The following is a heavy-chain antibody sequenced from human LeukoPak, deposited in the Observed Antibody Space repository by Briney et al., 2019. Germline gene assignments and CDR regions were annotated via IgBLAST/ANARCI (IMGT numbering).Heavy chain of an antibody. V-gene: IGHV3-30*18. CDR1: GFTFSTYG. D-gene: IGHD2-15*01. CDR2: MSYDGSNK. J-gene: IGHJ3*02. CDR3: AKRACSGGSCYSRAFDI. Sequence: GGSLLLSCAASGFTFSTYGMHWVRQAPGKGLEGVAVMSYDGSNKNYADSVKGRFTISRDNSKNTVYLQMNSLRAEDTAVYYCAKRACSGGSCYSRAFDIWGQGTMVSVSS.